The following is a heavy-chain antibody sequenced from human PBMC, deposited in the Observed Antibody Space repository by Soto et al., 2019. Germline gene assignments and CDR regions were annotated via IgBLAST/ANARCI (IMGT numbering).Heavy chain of an antibody. Sequence: QVQLQESGPGLVKPSETLSLTCTVSGGSVSSGSYYWNWIRQPPGKGLEWIGFVYYSGSTNYNPSFKSRVTISLDTSKNQFSLKLSSVTAADTAVYYCATDSYSNLWPWGQGTLVTVSS. CDR2: VYYSGST. D-gene: IGHD4-4*01. CDR1: GGSVSSGSYY. V-gene: IGHV4-61*01. CDR3: ATDSYSNLWP. J-gene: IGHJ5*02.